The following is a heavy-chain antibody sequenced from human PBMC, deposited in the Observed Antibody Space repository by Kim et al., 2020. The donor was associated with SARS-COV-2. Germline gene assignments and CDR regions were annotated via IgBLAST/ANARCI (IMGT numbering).Heavy chain of an antibody. J-gene: IGHJ5*02. Sequence: SETLSLTCTVSGGSISSYYWSWIRQPPGKGLEWIGYIYYSGSTNYNPSLKSRVTISVDTSKNQFSLKLSSVTAADTAVYYCARVSPNYYDILTGYYSFGGFDPWGQGTLVTVSS. CDR1: GGSISSYY. CDR3: ARVSPNYYDILTGYYSFGGFDP. V-gene: IGHV4-59*01. CDR2: IYYSGST. D-gene: IGHD3-9*01.